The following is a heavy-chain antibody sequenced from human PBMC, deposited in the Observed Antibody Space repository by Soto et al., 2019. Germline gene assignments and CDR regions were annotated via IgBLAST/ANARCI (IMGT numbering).Heavy chain of an antibody. D-gene: IGHD3-10*01. CDR2: IYYSGST. J-gene: IGHJ4*02. V-gene: IGHV4-39*01. CDR3: ARSLRGSGSQGFDY. Sequence: QLQLQESGPGLVKPSETLSLTCTVSGGSISSSSYYWGWIRQPPGKGLEWIGSIYYSGSTYYNPSLKSRVTISVDTSKNQFSLKLSSVTAADTAVYYCARSLRGSGSQGFDYWGQGTLVTVSS. CDR1: GGSISSSSYY.